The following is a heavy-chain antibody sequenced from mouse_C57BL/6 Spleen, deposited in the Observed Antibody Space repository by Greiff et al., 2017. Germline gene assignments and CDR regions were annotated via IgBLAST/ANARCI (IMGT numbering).Heavy chain of an antibody. Sequence: EVKLVESGPGLVKPSQSLSLTCSVTGYSITSGYYWNWIRQSPGNKLEWMGYISYDGCNNYNPSLKNRISITRDTSKNPFFLKLNSVTTEYTATYYCARGDSPWYFDVWGTGTTVTVSS. V-gene: IGHV3-6*01. J-gene: IGHJ1*03. CDR2: ISYDGCN. CDR1: GYSITSGYY. D-gene: IGHD6-1*01. CDR3: ARGDSPWYFDV.